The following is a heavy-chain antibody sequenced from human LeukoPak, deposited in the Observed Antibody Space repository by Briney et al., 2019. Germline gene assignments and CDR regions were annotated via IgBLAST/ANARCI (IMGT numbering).Heavy chain of an antibody. CDR3: ARSNTAMVDY. J-gene: IGHJ4*02. Sequence: SETLSLTCAVSGGSISGGGYSWSWIRQPPGKGLEWIGYIYHSGTTYYNPSLNSRVTISVDRSKNQFSLKLSSVTAADMAVYYCARSNTAMVDYWGQGTLVTVSS. V-gene: IGHV4-30-2*01. CDR2: IYHSGTT. CDR1: GGSISGGGYS. D-gene: IGHD5-18*01.